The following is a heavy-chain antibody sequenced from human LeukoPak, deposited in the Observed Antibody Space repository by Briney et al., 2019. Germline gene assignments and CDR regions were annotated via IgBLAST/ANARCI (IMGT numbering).Heavy chain of an antibody. CDR2: IQYDGSKK. V-gene: IGHV3-30*02. Sequence: GGSLRLSCVASGFTFSSNGMHWVRQAPGKGLEWVTFIQYDGSKKYYADSVKGRFTISRDNSKNTLYLQMNSLRAEDTAVYYCAKGFYCSSSTCLDYWGQGTLVTVSS. CDR3: AKGFYCSSSTCLDY. D-gene: IGHD2-2*01. CDR1: GFTFSSNG. J-gene: IGHJ4*02.